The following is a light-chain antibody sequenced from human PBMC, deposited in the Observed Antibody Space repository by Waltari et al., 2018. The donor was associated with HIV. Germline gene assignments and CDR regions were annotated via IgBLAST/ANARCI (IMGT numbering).Light chain of an antibody. CDR3: QSYDSSLTMV. V-gene: IGLV1-40*01. CDR2: ATI. J-gene: IGLJ2*01. CDR1: SSNIRAGYA. Sequence: QSVLTQPPSVSGAPGQRVTISCTGGSSNIRAGYALPWYQRLPGTAPKLLIFATINRPSGVPDRFSGSSSGTSASLAITGLQAEDEADYYCQSYDSSLTMVFGGGTKVTVL.